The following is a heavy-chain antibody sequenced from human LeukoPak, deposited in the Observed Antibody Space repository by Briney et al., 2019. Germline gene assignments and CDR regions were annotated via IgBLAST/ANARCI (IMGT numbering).Heavy chain of an antibody. Sequence: SETLSLTCAVYGGSFSGYYWSWIRQPPGKGLEWIGEINHSGSTNYNPSLKSRVTISVDTSKNQFSLKLSSVTAADTAVYYCARGGPYYYGSGSYYSSVLPRYFDYWGQGTLVTVSS. CDR3: ARGGPYYYGSGSYYSSVLPRYFDY. J-gene: IGHJ4*02. CDR1: GGSFSGYY. V-gene: IGHV4-34*01. D-gene: IGHD3-10*01. CDR2: INHSGST.